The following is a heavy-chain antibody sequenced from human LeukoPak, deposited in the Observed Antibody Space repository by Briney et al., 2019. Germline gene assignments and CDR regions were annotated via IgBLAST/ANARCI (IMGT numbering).Heavy chain of an antibody. J-gene: IGHJ4*02. D-gene: IGHD6-13*01. CDR2: ISSSSSTI. CDR3: ARLVIAAAGTINY. V-gene: IGHV3-48*01. Sequence: QSGGSLRLSCAASGFTFSSYSMNWVRQAPGKGLEWVSYISSSSSTIYYADSVKGRFTISRDNAKNSLYLQMNSLRAEDTAVYYCARLVIAAAGTINYWGQGTLVTVSS. CDR1: GFTFSSYS.